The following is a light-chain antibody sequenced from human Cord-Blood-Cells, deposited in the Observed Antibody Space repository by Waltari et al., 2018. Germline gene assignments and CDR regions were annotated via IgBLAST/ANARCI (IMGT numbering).Light chain of an antibody. CDR2: GKN. CDR3: NSRDSSGNHLV. J-gene: IGLJ2*01. Sequence: SSELTQDPAVSVALGQTVRITCQGDSLRSYYASWYQQKPWQAPVLVIYGKNNPPSGIPDRFSGSSSGNTASLTITGAQAEDEADYYCNSRDSSGNHLVFGGGTKLTVL. V-gene: IGLV3-19*01. CDR1: SLRSYY.